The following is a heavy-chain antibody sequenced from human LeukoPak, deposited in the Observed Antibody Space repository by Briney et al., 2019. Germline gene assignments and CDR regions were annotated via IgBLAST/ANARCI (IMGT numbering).Heavy chain of an antibody. CDR2: ISNNGGYT. J-gene: IGHJ4*02. CDR1: GFTFSNHG. CDR3: AKQLGYCSDGSCYFPY. D-gene: IGHD2-15*01. V-gene: IGHV3-23*01. Sequence: GGSLRLSCVASGFTFSNHGMHWVRQAPGKGLEWVSAISNNGGYTYYADSVQGRFTISRDNSKSTLCLQMNSLRAEDTAVYYCAKQLGYCSDGSCYFPYWGQGTLVTVSS.